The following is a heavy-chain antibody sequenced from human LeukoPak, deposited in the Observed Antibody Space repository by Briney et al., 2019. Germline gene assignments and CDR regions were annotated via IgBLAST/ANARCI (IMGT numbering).Heavy chain of an antibody. CDR2: INTNTGNP. V-gene: IGHV7-4-1*02. CDR3: GRDPKLGIRGYTYGYIDY. J-gene: IGHJ4*02. Sequence: ASVKVSCKASGYTFTNYAINWVRQAPGQGLEWVGWINTNTGNPTYAQGFTGRYAFSLDTSVSTAYLQISGLQADDTAVYYCGRDPKLGIRGYTYGYIDYWGQGTLVTVSS. CDR1: GYTFTNYA. D-gene: IGHD5-18*01.